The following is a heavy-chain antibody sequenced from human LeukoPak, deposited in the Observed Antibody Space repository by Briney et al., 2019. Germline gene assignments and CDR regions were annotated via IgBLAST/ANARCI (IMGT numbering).Heavy chain of an antibody. Sequence: GASVKVSCKASGYTFTSYYMHWVRQAPGQGLEWMGIINPSGGSTSYAQKFQGRVTMTTDTSTSTAYMELRSLRSDDTAVYYCARVSKAQSGAFDIWGQGTMVTVSS. J-gene: IGHJ3*02. CDR3: ARVSKAQSGAFDI. CDR1: GYTFTSYY. D-gene: IGHD2-2*01. V-gene: IGHV1-46*01. CDR2: INPSGGST.